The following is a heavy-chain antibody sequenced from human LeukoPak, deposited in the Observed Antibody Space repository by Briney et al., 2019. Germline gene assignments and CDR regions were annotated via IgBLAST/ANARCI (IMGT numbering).Heavy chain of an antibody. D-gene: IGHD3-3*01. CDR2: IYYSGSN. J-gene: IGHJ4*02. Sequence: SGTLSLTCTVSGGSISSSSSCWGWLRQPPGTGREWVRSIYYSGSNYDNPSLKRRVTISVDKSTNQSSLKLSSVTAADTAVYYCARGGRFLGRFDYWGQGTLVTVSS. V-gene: IGHV4-39*01. CDR3: ARGGRFLGRFDY. CDR1: GGSISSSSSC.